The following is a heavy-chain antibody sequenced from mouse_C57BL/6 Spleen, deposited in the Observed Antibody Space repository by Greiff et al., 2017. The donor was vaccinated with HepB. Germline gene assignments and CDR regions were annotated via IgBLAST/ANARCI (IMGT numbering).Heavy chain of an antibody. D-gene: IGHD1-1*01. Sequence: EVKLMESGGGLVKPGGSLKLSCAASGFTFSDYGMHWVRQAPEKGLEWVAYISSGSSTIYYADTVKGRFTISRDNAKNTLFLQMTSLRSEDTAMYYCARGYGPYYYAMDYWGQGTSVTVSS. CDR1: GFTFSDYG. V-gene: IGHV5-17*01. J-gene: IGHJ4*01. CDR3: ARGYGPYYYAMDY. CDR2: ISSGSSTI.